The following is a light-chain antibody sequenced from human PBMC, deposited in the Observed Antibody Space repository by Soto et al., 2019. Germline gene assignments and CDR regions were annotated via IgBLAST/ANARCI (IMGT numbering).Light chain of an antibody. CDR3: AAWDDSLRGRV. CDR2: RHD. Sequence: QSVLTQPPSASGTPGQRVTISCFGSSSNVGVNFVYWYQHLPGTAPKLLIYRHDQRPSGVPGRFSGSKSGTSSSLAISGLRYEDEADYYCAAWDDSLRGRVFGTGTKLTVL. V-gene: IGLV1-47*01. CDR1: SSNVGVNF. J-gene: IGLJ1*01.